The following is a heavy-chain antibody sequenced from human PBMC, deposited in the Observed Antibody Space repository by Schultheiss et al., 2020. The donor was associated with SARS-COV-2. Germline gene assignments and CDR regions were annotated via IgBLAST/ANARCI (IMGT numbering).Heavy chain of an antibody. V-gene: IGHV4-31*03. CDR3: ARDTYYYDSSGLRDHWFDP. J-gene: IGHJ5*02. CDR1: GGSISSGGYY. Sequence: SETLSLTCTVSGGSISSGGYYWSWIRQHPGKGLEWIGYIYYSGSTYYNPSLKSRVTISVDRSKNQFSLKLSSVTAADTAVYYCARDTYYYDSSGLRDHWFDPWGQGTLVTVS. D-gene: IGHD3-22*01. CDR2: IYYSGST.